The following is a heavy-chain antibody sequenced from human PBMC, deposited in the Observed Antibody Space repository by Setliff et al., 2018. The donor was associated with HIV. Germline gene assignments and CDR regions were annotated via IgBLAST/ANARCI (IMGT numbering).Heavy chain of an antibody. CDR2: IKQDGSEK. Sequence: GSLRLSCVVSGFSFSSYWMSWVRQAPGKGLEWVANIKQDGSEKYYVDSVKGRFTISRDNAKNSLFLQMNSLRAEDTAVFYCARDLGYCSGGSCYLVYWGQGTLVTVSS. J-gene: IGHJ4*02. D-gene: IGHD2-15*01. CDR3: ARDLGYCSGGSCYLVY. V-gene: IGHV3-7*03. CDR1: GFSFSSYW.